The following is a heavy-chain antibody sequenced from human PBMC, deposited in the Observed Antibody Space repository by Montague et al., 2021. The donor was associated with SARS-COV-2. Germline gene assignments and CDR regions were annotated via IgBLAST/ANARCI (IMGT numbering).Heavy chain of an antibody. CDR2: THYRSKWYY. D-gene: IGHD6-13*01. V-gene: IGHV6-1*01. CDR1: GDSVSSNAAA. J-gene: IGHJ4*02. Sequence: CAISGDSVSSNAAAWNWIRQSPSRGLEWLGRTHYRSKWYYDYAVSVKXRMTISPDTSKNQFSLQLSSVTPKDRAVYYCARDPRYSLSWSFDYWGQGTLVTVSS. CDR3: ARDPRYSLSWSFDY.